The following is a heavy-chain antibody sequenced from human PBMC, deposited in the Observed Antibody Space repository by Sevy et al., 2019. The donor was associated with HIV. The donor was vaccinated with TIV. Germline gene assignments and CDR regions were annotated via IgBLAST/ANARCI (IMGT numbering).Heavy chain of an antibody. Sequence: GGSLRLSCAASGIAFSTYAMFWVRQAPGKGLEWVSSISASGDSTYYADSVKGRFTLSRDNSRNTLDLQMNSLRADDTAVYYCAKDFSDVYYYDSSATVDYWGQGTLVTVSS. J-gene: IGHJ4*02. D-gene: IGHD3-22*01. CDR1: GIAFSTYA. CDR3: AKDFSDVYYYDSSATVDY. V-gene: IGHV3-23*01. CDR2: ISASGDST.